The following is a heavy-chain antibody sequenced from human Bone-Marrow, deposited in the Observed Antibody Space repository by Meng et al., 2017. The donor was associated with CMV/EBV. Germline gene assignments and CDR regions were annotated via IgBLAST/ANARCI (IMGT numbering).Heavy chain of an antibody. J-gene: IGHJ4*02. Sequence: GSLRLSCAVYGGSFSGYYWSWIRQPPGKGLEWIGEINHSGSTNYNPSLKSRVTISVDTSKNQFSLKLSSVTAADTAVYYCARGRRRIVGATDWGQGTLVTFSS. CDR2: INHSGST. V-gene: IGHV4-34*01. D-gene: IGHD1-26*01. CDR3: ARGRRRIVGATD. CDR1: GGSFSGYY.